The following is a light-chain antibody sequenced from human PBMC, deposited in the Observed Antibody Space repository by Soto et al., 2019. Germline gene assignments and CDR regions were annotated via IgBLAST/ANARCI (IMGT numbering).Light chain of an antibody. CDR3: AAWDDSLNGLL. J-gene: IGLJ2*01. V-gene: IGLV1-44*01. CDR1: SSNIGSHA. Sequence: QSALTQPPSASGTPGQRVTISCSGSSSNIGSHAVNWYQQLPGTAPKLLIYSNNQRPSGVPDRFSGSKSGTSASLAISGLQSEYEADYYCAAWDDSLNGLLFGGGTKLTVL. CDR2: SNN.